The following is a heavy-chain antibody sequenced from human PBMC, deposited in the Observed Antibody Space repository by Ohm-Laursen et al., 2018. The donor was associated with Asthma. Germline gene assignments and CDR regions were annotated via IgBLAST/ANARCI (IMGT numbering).Heavy chain of an antibody. CDR2: ISYDGSNK. CDR3: AKAYSGYGYFDY. J-gene: IGHJ4*02. V-gene: IGHV3-30*18. D-gene: IGHD5-12*01. Sequence: SLRLSCTASGFTFSSYGMHWVRQAPGKGLEWVAVISYDGSNKYYADSVKGRLAISRDNSKNTLYLQMNSLRAEDTAVYYCAKAYSGYGYFDYWGQGTLVTVSS. CDR1: GFTFSSYG.